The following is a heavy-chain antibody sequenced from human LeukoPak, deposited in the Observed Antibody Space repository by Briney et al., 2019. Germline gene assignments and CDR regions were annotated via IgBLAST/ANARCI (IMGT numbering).Heavy chain of an antibody. Sequence: SETLSLTCTVSGGSISSYYWSWIRQPAGKGLEWIGRIYTSGSTNYNPSLKSRVTISVDTSKNQFSLKLNSVTAADTAVYYCARDQSITFGGAGDAFDIWGQGTMVTVSS. CDR2: IYTSGST. CDR3: ARDQSITFGGAGDAFDI. D-gene: IGHD3-16*01. J-gene: IGHJ3*02. CDR1: GGSISSYY. V-gene: IGHV4-4*07.